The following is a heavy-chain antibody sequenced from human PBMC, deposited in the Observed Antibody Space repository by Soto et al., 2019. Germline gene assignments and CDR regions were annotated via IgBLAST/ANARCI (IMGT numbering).Heavy chain of an antibody. V-gene: IGHV1-18*01. CDR2: ISAYNGNT. D-gene: IGHD3-3*01. CDR3: ARDRMDYDFWSGYYTHPAY. CDR1: GYTFTSYG. J-gene: IGHJ4*02. Sequence: QVQLVQSGAEVKKPGASVKVSCKASGYTFTSYGISWVRQAPGQGLEWMGWISAYNGNTNYAQKLQGRVTMTTDTSTSTAYMELRSLRSDDTAVYYCARDRMDYDFWSGYYTHPAYWGQGTLVTVSS.